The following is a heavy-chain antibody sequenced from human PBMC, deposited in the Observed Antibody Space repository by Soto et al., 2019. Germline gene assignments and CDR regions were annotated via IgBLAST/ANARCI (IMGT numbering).Heavy chain of an antibody. CDR1: GGSFSGYY. CDR2: INHSGST. Sequence: PSETLSLTCAVYGGSFSGYYWSWIRQPPGKGLEWIGEINHSGSTNYNPSLKSRVTISVDTSKNQFSLKLSSVTAADTAVYYCARELRYFDWLFPIGAFDIWGQGTMVTVSS. D-gene: IGHD3-9*01. J-gene: IGHJ3*02. CDR3: ARELRYFDWLFPIGAFDI. V-gene: IGHV4-34*01.